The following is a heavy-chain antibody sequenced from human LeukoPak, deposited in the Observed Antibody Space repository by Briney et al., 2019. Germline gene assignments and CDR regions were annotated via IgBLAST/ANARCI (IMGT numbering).Heavy chain of an antibody. CDR2: IIPILGIA. CDR3: ARALYYYDSSGYYFDY. V-gene: IGHV1-69*02. Sequence: GSSVKVSCKASGGTFSSYTISWVRQAPGQGLEWMGRIIPILGIANYAQKFQGRVTITADKSTSTAYMGLSSLRSEDTAVYYCARALYYYDSSGYYFDYWGQGTLVTVSS. J-gene: IGHJ4*02. D-gene: IGHD3-22*01. CDR1: GGTFSSYT.